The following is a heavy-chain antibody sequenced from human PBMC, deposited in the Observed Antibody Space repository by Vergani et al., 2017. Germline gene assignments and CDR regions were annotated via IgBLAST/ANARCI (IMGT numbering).Heavy chain of an antibody. CDR1: GYTFTSYY. CDR2: INPSGGST. CDR3: ARLYYGGYFDY. J-gene: IGHJ4*02. Sequence: QVQLVQSGAEVKKPGASVKVSCKASGYTFTSYYMHWVRQAPGQGLEWMGIINPSGGSTSYAQKFQGRVTITRDTSTSTVYMELSSLRSDDTAVYYCARLYYGGYFDYWGQGTLVTVSS. V-gene: IGHV1-46*01. D-gene: IGHD2-21*01.